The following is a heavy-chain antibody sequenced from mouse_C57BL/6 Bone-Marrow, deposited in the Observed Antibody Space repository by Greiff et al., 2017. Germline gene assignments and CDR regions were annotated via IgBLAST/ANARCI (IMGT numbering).Heavy chain of an antibody. Sequence: DVQLQESGPGLVKPSQSLSLTCSVTGYSITSGYYWNWIRQFPGNKLEWMGYISYDGSNNYNPSLKNRISITRDTSKNQFFLKLNSVTTEDTATYYCAREVYGSCFDYWGQGTTLTVSS. CDR2: ISYDGSN. V-gene: IGHV3-6*01. D-gene: IGHD1-1*01. CDR3: AREVYGSCFDY. J-gene: IGHJ2*01. CDR1: GYSITSGYY.